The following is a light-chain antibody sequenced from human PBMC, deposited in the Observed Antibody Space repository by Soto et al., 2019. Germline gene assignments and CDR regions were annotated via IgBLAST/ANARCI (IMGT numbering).Light chain of an antibody. CDR1: SSDVGGYSY. CDR3: SSYTSSSTPYVV. V-gene: IGLV2-14*01. Sequence: QSALTQPRSVSGSPGHSVTISCTGTSSDVGGYSYVSWYQQHPGKAPKLMIYEVSNRPSGVSNRFSGSKSGNTASLTISGLQAEDEADYYCSSYTSSSTPYVVFGGGTKVTVL. J-gene: IGLJ2*01. CDR2: EVS.